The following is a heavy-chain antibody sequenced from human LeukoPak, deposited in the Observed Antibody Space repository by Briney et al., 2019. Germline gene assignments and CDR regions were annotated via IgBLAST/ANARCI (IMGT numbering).Heavy chain of an antibody. D-gene: IGHD6-13*01. Sequence: GGSLRLSCGASGFIFGRYVMHWVRQPPGKGLEWVSRISHDGSVTNYADSVKGRFTVSRDNAKNTVYLQLNTVRAEDTAVYYCAKDATAVVGTVYMDVWGKGTTVTISS. J-gene: IGHJ6*03. CDR2: ISHDGSVT. V-gene: IGHV3-74*01. CDR3: AKDATAVVGTVYMDV. CDR1: GFIFGRYV.